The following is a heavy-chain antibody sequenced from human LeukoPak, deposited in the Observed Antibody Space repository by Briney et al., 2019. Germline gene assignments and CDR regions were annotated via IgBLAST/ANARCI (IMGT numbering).Heavy chain of an antibody. Sequence: GGSLRLSCAASGFTFSSYWMSWVRQAPGKGLEWVANIKQDGSEKYYVDSVKGRFTISRDNAKNSLYLQMNSLRAEDTAVYYCARAPNYYGSGSYYRPFDYWGQGTLVTVSS. D-gene: IGHD3-10*01. V-gene: IGHV3-7*01. J-gene: IGHJ4*02. CDR2: IKQDGSEK. CDR3: ARAPNYYGSGSYYRPFDY. CDR1: GFTFSSYW.